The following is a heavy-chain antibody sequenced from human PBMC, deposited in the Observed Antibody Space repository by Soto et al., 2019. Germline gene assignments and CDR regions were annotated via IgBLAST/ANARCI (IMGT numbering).Heavy chain of an antibody. Sequence: GESLKISCKGSGYSFSSYWISWVRQMPGKGLEWMGRIDPSDSYTNYSPSFQGHVTISADKSLSTAYLQWSSLKASDSAMYYCARQSGYDDSYYYYSMDVWGQGTTVTVSS. CDR3: ARQSGYDDSYYYYSMDV. D-gene: IGHD5-12*01. CDR2: IDPSDSYT. CDR1: GYSFSSYW. V-gene: IGHV5-10-1*01. J-gene: IGHJ6*02.